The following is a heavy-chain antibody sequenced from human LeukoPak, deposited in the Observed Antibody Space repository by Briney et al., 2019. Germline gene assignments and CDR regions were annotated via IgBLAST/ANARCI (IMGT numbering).Heavy chain of an antibody. CDR3: ARLEIGGYSYGYFY. D-gene: IGHD5-18*01. CDR1: GFTFSSYW. Sequence: GGPLRLSCAASGFTFSSYWMHWVRHAPGKGLVWVSRINSDGSSTSYADSVKGRFTISRDNAKNTLYLQMNSLRAEDTAVYYCARLEIGGYSYGYFYWGQGTLVTVSS. V-gene: IGHV3-74*01. J-gene: IGHJ4*02. CDR2: INSDGSST.